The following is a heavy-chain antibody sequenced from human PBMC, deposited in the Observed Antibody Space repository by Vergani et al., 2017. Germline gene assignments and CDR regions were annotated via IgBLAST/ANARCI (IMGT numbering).Heavy chain of an antibody. D-gene: IGHD3-22*01. CDR1: GGSVSSGSYY. CDR2: IYYSGST. CDR3: GRVSYDSSGYYTDSIIDY. V-gene: IGHV4-61*01. Sequence: QVQLQESGPGLVKPSETLSLTCTVSGGSVSSGSYYWSWIRQPPGKGLEWIGYIYYSGSTNYNPSLKSRVTISVDTSKKQFSLKLGSVTAADTAVYYCGRVSYDSSGYYTDSIIDYWGQGTLVTVSS. J-gene: IGHJ4*02.